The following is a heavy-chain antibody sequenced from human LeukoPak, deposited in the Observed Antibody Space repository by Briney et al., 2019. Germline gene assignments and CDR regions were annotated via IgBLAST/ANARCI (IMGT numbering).Heavy chain of an antibody. J-gene: IGHJ6*04. Sequence: GGSLRLSCAASGFTFSNAWMSWVRQAPGKGLEWVAGISYDGSNKYYGDSVKGRFTISRDNSKNTVYLQMNSLRPEDTAVYYCARDLATLGMDVWGKGTTVTVSS. CDR2: ISYDGSNK. CDR1: GFTFSNAW. V-gene: IGHV3-30*03. D-gene: IGHD5-12*01. CDR3: ARDLATLGMDV.